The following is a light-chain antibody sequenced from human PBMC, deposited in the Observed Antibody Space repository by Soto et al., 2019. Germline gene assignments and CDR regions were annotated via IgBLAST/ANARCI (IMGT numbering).Light chain of an antibody. CDR1: RSVSSY. CDR3: QQYKNWPPWT. V-gene: IGKV3-15*01. CDR2: DAS. J-gene: IGKJ1*01. Sequence: EMVLTQSPATLSLSPGERATLSCRASRSVSSYLAWYQQKPAQAPRLRFYDASRRATSTPARCSGSGSGTKFTLTISSLQSEDSAVYYCQQYKNWPPWTFGQGTKVDIK.